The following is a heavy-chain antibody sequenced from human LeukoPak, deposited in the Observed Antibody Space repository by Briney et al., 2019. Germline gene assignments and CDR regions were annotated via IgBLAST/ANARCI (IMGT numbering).Heavy chain of an antibody. CDR1: GFTFENYW. Sequence: GGSLRLSCAASGFTFENYWMSWVRQTPGKGPEWVANKKQDGSVEHYLASVKGRFTISRDNANNSPILQMNSLRDDDTALYYCARWAGVIDSWGQGTLVTVSS. V-gene: IGHV3-7*01. D-gene: IGHD3-10*01. CDR3: ARWAGVIDS. CDR2: KKQDGSVE. J-gene: IGHJ4*02.